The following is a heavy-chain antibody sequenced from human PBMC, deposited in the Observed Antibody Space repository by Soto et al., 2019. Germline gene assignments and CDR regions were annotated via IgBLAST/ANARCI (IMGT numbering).Heavy chain of an antibody. J-gene: IGHJ6*04. D-gene: IGHD3-22*01. V-gene: IGHV3-7*01. CDR2: IKQDGSEK. Sequence: GGSLRLSCAASEFTFSSHWMSWVRLAPGKGLEWVANIKQDGSEKYYVDSVKGRFTISRDNAKNSLYLQMNSLRAEDTAVYYCASFYYVSIVNLPSPYTSSTVMDVWDKGPKLTVSA. CDR1: EFTFSSHW. CDR3: ASFYYVSIVNLPSPYTSSTVMDV.